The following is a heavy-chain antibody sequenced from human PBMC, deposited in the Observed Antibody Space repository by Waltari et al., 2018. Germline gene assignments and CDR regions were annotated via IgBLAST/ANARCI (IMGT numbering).Heavy chain of an antibody. Sequence: QVQLVESGGGVVQPGGSLRLSCAASGSTFSTYGMHWVRQAPGKGLEWVAFIRYDGSNKYYGDSVKGRFTISRDNSKNTLYLQMNSLRAEDTAVYYCAKALYSSGWYEGVDYWGQGTLVTVSS. CDR1: GSTFSTYG. D-gene: IGHD6-19*01. V-gene: IGHV3-30*02. CDR2: IRYDGSNK. CDR3: AKALYSSGWYEGVDY. J-gene: IGHJ4*02.